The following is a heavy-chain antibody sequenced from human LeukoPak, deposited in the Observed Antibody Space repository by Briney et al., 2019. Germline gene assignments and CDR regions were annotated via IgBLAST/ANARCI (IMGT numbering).Heavy chain of an antibody. CDR3: ARTTIYYYGSGSYYLNDY. CDR1: GGSISSYY. Sequence: SETLSLTCTVSGGSISSYYWSWIRQPPGKGLEWIGYIYYGGSTNYNPSLKSRVTISVDTSKNQFSLKLSSVTAADTAVYYCARTTIYYYGSGSYYLNDYWGQGTLVTVSS. CDR2: IYYGGST. V-gene: IGHV4-59*08. D-gene: IGHD3-10*01. J-gene: IGHJ4*02.